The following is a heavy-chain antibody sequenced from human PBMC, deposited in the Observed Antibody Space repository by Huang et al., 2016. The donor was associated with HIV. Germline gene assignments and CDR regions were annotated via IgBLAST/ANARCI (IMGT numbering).Heavy chain of an antibody. CDR2: IRYDGNND. V-gene: IGHV3-30*02. J-gene: IGHJ3*01. CDR3: VKERGSSRARSSFDF. Sequence: QVRLVESGGGVVQPGASLTLSCSASGFPFSAYGMDWVRQAPGKGLEGGSFIRYDGNNDYLIGSVKGRFTISRDNSNNTLYLRMNSLRPEDTAVYYCVKERGSSRARSSFDFWGQGTSVIVSS. D-gene: IGHD6-13*01. CDR1: GFPFSAYG.